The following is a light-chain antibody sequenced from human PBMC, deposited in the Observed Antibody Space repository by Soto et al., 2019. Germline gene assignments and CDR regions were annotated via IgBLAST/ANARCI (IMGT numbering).Light chain of an antibody. CDR3: QQYKDWPPLT. V-gene: IGKV3-11*01. J-gene: IGKJ4*01. Sequence: EIVLTQSPATLSLSPGDRATLSCRASQDVGGYLSWFQHKPGQAPRLLIYDASIRATGIPARFSGSESGTVFTLTIHSLEPEDFAVYYCQQYKDWPPLTFGGGTKVDIK. CDR2: DAS. CDR1: QDVGGY.